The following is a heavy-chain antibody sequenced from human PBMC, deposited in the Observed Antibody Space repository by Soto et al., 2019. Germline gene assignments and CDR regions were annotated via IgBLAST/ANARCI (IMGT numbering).Heavy chain of an antibody. J-gene: IGHJ3*02. CDR3: ARSRFLGSTAGAFDI. CDR2: ISGSGGST. Sequence: GRSRRRSCVASTFTLSTDAMSYDRPVSEKGREWVSAISGSGGSTYYADSVKGRFTISRDNSKNTLYLQMNSLRAEDTAVYYCARSRFLGSTAGAFDIWGQGTMVTVSS. V-gene: IGHV3-23*01. CDR1: TFTLSTDA. D-gene: IGHD3-3*01.